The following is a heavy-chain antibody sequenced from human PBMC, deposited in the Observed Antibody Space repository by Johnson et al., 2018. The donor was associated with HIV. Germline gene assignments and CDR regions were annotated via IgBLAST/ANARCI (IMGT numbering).Heavy chain of an antibody. V-gene: IGHV3-9*01. CDR3: SRKGAWAFDI. CDR2: ISWNSGSI. CDR1: GFTFNEYA. J-gene: IGHJ3*02. D-gene: IGHD3-16*01. Sequence: VLLLESGGGLVQPGKSLRLSCAASGFTFNEYAMHWVRQAPGKGLEWVSGISWNSGSIGYADSVKGRFTISRDNAKNSLYLQMNSLRAEDTAVYYCSRKGAWAFDIWGQGTMVTVSS.